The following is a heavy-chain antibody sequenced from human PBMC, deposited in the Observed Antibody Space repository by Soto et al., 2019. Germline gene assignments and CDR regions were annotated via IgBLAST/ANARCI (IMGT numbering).Heavy chain of an antibody. V-gene: IGHV4-34*01. CDR2: ISYSGST. J-gene: IGHJ3*02. CDR1: GGSFSGYY. CDR3: ASYRQSYAFDI. Sequence: PSETLSLTCAVYGGSFSGYYWTWIRQSPGKGLEWIGQISYSGSTNYNPSLKSRVFISIGTSNNQFFLELTSVTAADTAVYYCASYRQSYAFDIWGQGTMVTVSS.